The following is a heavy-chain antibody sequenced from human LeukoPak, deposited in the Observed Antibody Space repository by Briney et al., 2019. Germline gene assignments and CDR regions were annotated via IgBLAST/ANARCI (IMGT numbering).Heavy chain of an antibody. D-gene: IGHD3-3*01. V-gene: IGHV3-23*01. CDR3: AKVSLITIFGVPLLPIDY. CDR1: GFIFSSIY. Sequence: GGSLRLSCAASGFIFSSIYMSWVRQAPGKGLEWVSAISGSGGSTYYADSVKGRFTISRDNSKNTLYLQMNSLRAEDTAVYYCAKVSLITIFGVPLLPIDYWGQGTLVTVSS. CDR2: ISGSGGST. J-gene: IGHJ4*02.